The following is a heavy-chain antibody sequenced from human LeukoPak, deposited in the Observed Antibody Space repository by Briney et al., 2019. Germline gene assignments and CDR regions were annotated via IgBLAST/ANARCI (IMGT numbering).Heavy chain of an antibody. CDR3: AKKRNTAPYYFDC. V-gene: IGHV4-4*02. CDR2: IYHSGST. Sequence: SETLSLTCAVSGGSISTNNWWSWVRQPPGKGLEWIGEIYHSGSTNYNPSLKSPVTISVDKSKNQFSLRLSSVTAADTAVYYCAKKRNTAPYYFDCWGQGTLVTVSS. CDR1: GGSISTNNW. D-gene: IGHD4-17*01. J-gene: IGHJ4*02.